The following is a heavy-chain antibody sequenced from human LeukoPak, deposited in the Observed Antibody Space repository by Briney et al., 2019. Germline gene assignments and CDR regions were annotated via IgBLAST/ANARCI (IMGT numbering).Heavy chain of an antibody. J-gene: IGHJ4*02. CDR3: ATEGYYDSSGYYTDY. V-gene: IGHV3-21*04. D-gene: IGHD3-22*01. Sequence: GGSLRLSCGASGFPFSSYSMNWVRQAPGKGLEWVSSISTSSSYIYYADSVKGRFTISRDNAKNSLYLQMNSLRAEDTAVYYCATEGYYDSSGYYTDYWGQGTLVTVSS. CDR1: GFPFSSYS. CDR2: ISTSSSYI.